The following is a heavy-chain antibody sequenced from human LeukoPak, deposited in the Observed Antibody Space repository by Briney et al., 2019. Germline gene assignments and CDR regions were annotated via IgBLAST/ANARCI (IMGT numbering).Heavy chain of an antibody. CDR2: IIPIFGTA. J-gene: IGHJ4*02. CDR1: GGTFSSYA. D-gene: IGHD6-19*01. CDR3: ARTGSGWYLFDY. V-gene: IGHV1-69*06. Sequence: SVKVSCKASGGTFSSYAISWVRQAPGQGLGWMGGIIPIFGTANYAQKFQGRVTITADKSTSTAYMELSSLRSEDTAVYYCARTGSGWYLFDYWGQGTLVTVSS.